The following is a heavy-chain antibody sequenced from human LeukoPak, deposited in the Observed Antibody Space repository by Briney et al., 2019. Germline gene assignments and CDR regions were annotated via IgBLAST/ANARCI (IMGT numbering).Heavy chain of an antibody. D-gene: IGHD3-22*01. CDR3: AKDTQGWYYDSSTWFDY. Sequence: GGSLRLSCAASGFTFSSYAMSWVRQAPGKGLEWVSAISGSGGSTYYADSVKGRFTISRDNSKNTLYLQMNSLRAEDTAVYYCAKDTQGWYYDSSTWFDYWGQGTLVTVSS. V-gene: IGHV3-23*01. J-gene: IGHJ4*02. CDR1: GFTFSSYA. CDR2: ISGSGGST.